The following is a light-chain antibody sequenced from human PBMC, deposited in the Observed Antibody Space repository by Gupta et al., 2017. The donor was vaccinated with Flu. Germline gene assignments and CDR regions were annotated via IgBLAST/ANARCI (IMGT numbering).Light chain of an antibody. CDR2: DDR. V-gene: IGLV3-21*02. CDR1: KIGSKS. J-gene: IGLJ1*01. Sequence: SHELTQSPSVSVAPGQTARITCGGDKIGSKSVHWSQQRPGQAPVLVVYDDRDRHSGIPERLSGSKSGNTATLTISRVEAGDEGDYYCHVWESTSDHYVFGTGTKVTVL. CDR3: HVWESTSDHYV.